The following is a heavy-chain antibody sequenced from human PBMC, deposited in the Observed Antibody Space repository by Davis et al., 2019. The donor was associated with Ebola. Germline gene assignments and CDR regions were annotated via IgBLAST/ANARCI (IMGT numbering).Heavy chain of an antibody. CDR2: IFPGDSDT. V-gene: IGHV5-51*01. Sequence: GGSLRLSCKRSGYSFTSYWIVWVRQMPGKGLECMGIIFPGDSDTRYSPSFQGPVTISADKSITTAYLQWSSLKASDTAMYYCARGTDGYNPGGYFDSWGQGTLVTVSS. D-gene: IGHD5-24*01. J-gene: IGHJ4*02. CDR3: ARGTDGYNPGGYFDS. CDR1: GYSFTSYW.